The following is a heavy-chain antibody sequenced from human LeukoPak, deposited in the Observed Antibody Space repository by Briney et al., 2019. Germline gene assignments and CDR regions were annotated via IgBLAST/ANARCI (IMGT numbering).Heavy chain of an antibody. D-gene: IGHD2-21*02. CDR3: GRDRSDCHFDY. CDR2: INPNSGGT. Sequence: ASVKVSCKASGYTFTGYFMHWVRQAPGQGLEWMGWINPNSGGTNYAQKFQGRVTMTGDTSISTAYMELSRLRSDDTAVYYCGRDRSDCHFDYGGQGPRVTVSS. V-gene: IGHV1-2*02. J-gene: IGHJ4*02. CDR1: GYTFTGYF.